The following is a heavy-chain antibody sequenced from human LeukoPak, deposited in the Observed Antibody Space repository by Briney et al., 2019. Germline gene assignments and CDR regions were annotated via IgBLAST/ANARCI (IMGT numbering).Heavy chain of an antibody. CDR3: ARDSSGWYYWFDP. V-gene: IGHV1-2*02. CDR2: INPNSGGT. CDR1: GYTFIGYY. J-gene: IGHJ5*02. D-gene: IGHD6-19*01. Sequence: ASVKVSCKASGYTFIGYYMHWVRQAPGQGLEWMGWINPNSGGTNYAQKFQGRVTMTRDTSISTVYMELSRLRSDDTAVYYCARDSSGWYYWFDPWGQGTLVTVSS.